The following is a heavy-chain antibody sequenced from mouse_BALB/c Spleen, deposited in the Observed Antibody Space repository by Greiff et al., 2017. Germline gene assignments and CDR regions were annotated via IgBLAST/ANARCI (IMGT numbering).Heavy chain of an antibody. CDR1: GFTFTDYY. V-gene: IGHV7-3*02. CDR3: ASYPYYAMDY. J-gene: IGHJ4*01. Sequence: EVKLVESGGGLVQPGGSLRLSCATSGFTFTDYYMSWVRQPPGKALEWLGFIRNKANGYTTEYSASVKGRFTISRDNSQSILYLQMNTLRAEDSATYYCASYPYYAMDYWGQGTSVTVSS. CDR2: IRNKANGYTT.